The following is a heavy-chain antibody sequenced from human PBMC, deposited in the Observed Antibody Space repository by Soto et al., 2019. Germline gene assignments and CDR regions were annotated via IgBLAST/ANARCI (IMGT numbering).Heavy chain of an antibody. CDR3: ARMGDVPYYYYSMDV. CDR1: GYTFTSYG. CDR2: INGDNGNT. J-gene: IGHJ6*02. Sequence: QVQLVQSGAEVKKPGASVKVSCKASGYTFTSYGISWVRQAPGQGLEWMGWINGDNGNTNHAQKLKGRVTMSTDTSTNTAYMQLRSLRSDDSAVYDCARMGDVPYYYYSMDVWGQGTTVTVSS. V-gene: IGHV1-18*01. D-gene: IGHD3-16*01.